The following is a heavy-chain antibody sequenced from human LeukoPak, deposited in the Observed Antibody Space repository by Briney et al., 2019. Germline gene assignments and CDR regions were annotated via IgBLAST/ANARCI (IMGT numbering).Heavy chain of an antibody. CDR3: ATSQYCSSTSCGNT. Sequence: GASVKVSXKASGYTFTGYYMHWVRQAPGQGLEWMGWINPNSGGTNYAQKFQGRVTMTRDTSISTAYMELSRLRSDDTAVYYCATSQYCSSTSCGNTWGQGTLVTVSS. D-gene: IGHD2-2*01. CDR2: INPNSGGT. V-gene: IGHV1-2*02. J-gene: IGHJ5*02. CDR1: GYTFTGYY.